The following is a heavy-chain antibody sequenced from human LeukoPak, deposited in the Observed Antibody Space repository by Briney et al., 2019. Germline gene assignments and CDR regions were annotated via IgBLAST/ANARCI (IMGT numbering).Heavy chain of an antibody. CDR1: GGSISSYY. V-gene: IGHV4-59*08. J-gene: IGHJ4*02. Sequence: TSSETLPLTCTVSGGSISSYYWSWIRQPPGKGLEWIGYIYYSGSTNYNPSLKSRVTISVDTSKNQFSLKLSSVTAADTAVYYCARQGSRLYSSGWYEYYFDYWGQGTLVTVSS. CDR3: ARQGSRLYSSGWYEYYFDY. D-gene: IGHD6-19*01. CDR2: IYYSGST.